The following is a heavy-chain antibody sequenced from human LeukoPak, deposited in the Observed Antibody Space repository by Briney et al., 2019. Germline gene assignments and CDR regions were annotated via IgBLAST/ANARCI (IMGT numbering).Heavy chain of an antibody. J-gene: IGHJ5*02. V-gene: IGHV4-4*02. CDR1: GGSISSSNW. Sequence: SGTLSLTCAVSGGSISSSNWWSWVRQPPGKGLEWIGEIYHSGSTNYNPSLKSRVTISVDTSKNQFSLKLSSVTAADTAVYYCARVNIVVVPAANWFDPWGQGTLVTVSS. CDR3: ARVNIVVVPAANWFDP. D-gene: IGHD2-2*01. CDR2: IYHSGST.